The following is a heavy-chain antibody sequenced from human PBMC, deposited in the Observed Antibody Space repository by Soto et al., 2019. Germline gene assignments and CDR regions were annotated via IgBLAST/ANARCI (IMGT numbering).Heavy chain of an antibody. CDR1: GFSFSSFG. CDR2: ISFDGSNT. D-gene: IGHD3-22*01. J-gene: IGHJ4*02. CDR3: AKAYGRDYYDSSGYYNLGYYFDY. Sequence: QVQLVESGGGVVQPGRSLRLSCAASGFSFSSFGMHWVRQAPGKGLEWVAVISFDGSNTYHADSVKGRFTISRDTSKNTLYLQMNSLRAEDTAVYYCAKAYGRDYYDSSGYYNLGYYFDYWGQGTLVTVSS. V-gene: IGHV3-30*18.